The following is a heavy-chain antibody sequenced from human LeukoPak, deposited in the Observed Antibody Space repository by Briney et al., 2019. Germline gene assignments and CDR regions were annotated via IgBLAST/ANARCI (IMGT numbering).Heavy chain of an antibody. V-gene: IGHV4-39*01. J-gene: IGHJ4*02. CDR2: IYYSGST. CDR3: ASLPSDFWSGYLKYYFDY. D-gene: IGHD3-3*01. CDR1: GGSISSSSYY. Sequence: SETLSLTCTVSGGSISSSSYYWGWIRQPPGKGLEWIGSIYYSGSTYYNPSLKSRVTISVDTSKNQFSLKLSSVTAADTAVYHCASLPSDFWSGYLKYYFDYWGQGTLVTVSS.